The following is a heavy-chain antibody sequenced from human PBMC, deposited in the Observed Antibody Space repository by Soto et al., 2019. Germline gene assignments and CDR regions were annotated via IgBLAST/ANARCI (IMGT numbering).Heavy chain of an antibody. CDR1: GDSVSSNSAA. D-gene: IGHD2-2*01. CDR3: ASAKDYTSSYGMDV. V-gene: IGHV6-1*01. J-gene: IGHJ6*04. CDR2: TYYRSKWYN. Sequence: SQTLSLTCVISGDSVSSNSAAWNWIRQSPSRGLEWLGRTYYRSKWYNDYAVSVKSRITINPETSKNQFSLQLNSLTPEDTAVYYCASAKDYTSSYGMDVWGKGITVPVSS.